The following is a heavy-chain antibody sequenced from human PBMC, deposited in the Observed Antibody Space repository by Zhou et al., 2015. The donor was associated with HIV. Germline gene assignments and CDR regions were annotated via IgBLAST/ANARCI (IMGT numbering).Heavy chain of an antibody. V-gene: IGHV1-69*01. J-gene: IGHJ1*01. CDR2: IIPIFGTA. CDR3: ARSRITMIVVESAEYFQH. D-gene: IGHD3-22*01. CDR1: GGTFSSYA. Sequence: QVQLVQSGAEVKKPGSSVKVSCKASGGTFSSYAISWVRQAPGQGLEWMGGIIPIFGTANYAQKFQGRVTITADESTSTAYMELSSLRSEDTAVYYCARSRITMIVVESAEYFQHVGPGHPGHRLL.